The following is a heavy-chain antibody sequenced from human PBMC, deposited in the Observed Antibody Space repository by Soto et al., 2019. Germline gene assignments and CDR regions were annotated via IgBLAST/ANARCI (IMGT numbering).Heavy chain of an antibody. V-gene: IGHV4-30-4*01. Sequence: SETLSLTCTVSGGSISSGDYYWSWIRQPPGKGLEWIGYIYYSGSTYYNPSLKSRVTISVDTSKNQFSLKLSSVTAADTAVYYFAFYGGNPVQFDFWGQGTLVPGSS. CDR1: GGSISSGDYY. CDR3: AFYGGNPVQFDF. J-gene: IGHJ4*02. CDR2: IYYSGST. D-gene: IGHD4-17*01.